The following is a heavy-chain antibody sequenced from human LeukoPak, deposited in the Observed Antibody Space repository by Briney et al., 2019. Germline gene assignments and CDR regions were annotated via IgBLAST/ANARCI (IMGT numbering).Heavy chain of an antibody. CDR1: GGSFSGYY. Sequence: SETLSLTCAVYGGSFSGYYWSWIRQPPGKGLEWIGEINHSGSTNYNPSLKSRVTISVDTSKNRFSLKLSSVTAAGTAVYYCARVRSGNYLYYFYYYYMDVWGKGTTVTISS. D-gene: IGHD1-26*01. CDR3: ARVRSGNYLYYFYYYYMDV. J-gene: IGHJ6*03. V-gene: IGHV4-34*01. CDR2: INHSGST.